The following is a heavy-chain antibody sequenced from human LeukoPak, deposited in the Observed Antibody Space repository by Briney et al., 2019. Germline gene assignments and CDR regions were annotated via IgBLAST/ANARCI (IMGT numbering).Heavy chain of an antibody. CDR3: ARDSWTTVVTPPFD. Sequence: SETLSLTCTVSGYSISSGYYWGWIRQPPGKGLEWIGSIYHSGSTYYNPSLKSRVTISVDTSKNQFSLKLSSVTAADTAVYYCARDSWTTVVTPPFDWGQGTLVTVSS. CDR2: IYHSGST. J-gene: IGHJ4*02. D-gene: IGHD4-23*01. V-gene: IGHV4-38-2*02. CDR1: GYSISSGYY.